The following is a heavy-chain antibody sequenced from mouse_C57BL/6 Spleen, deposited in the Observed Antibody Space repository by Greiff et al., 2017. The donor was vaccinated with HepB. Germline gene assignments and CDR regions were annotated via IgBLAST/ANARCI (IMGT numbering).Heavy chain of an antibody. J-gene: IGHJ1*03. V-gene: IGHV5-17*01. CDR1: GFTFSDYG. CDR2: ISSGSSTI. CDR3: ARDVATGYFDV. Sequence: DVKLVESGGGLVKPGGSLKLSCAASGFTFSDYGMHWVRQAPEKGLEWVAYISSGSSTIYYADTVKGRFTISRDNAKNTLFLQMTSLRSEDTAMYYCARDVATGYFDVWGTGTTVTVSS.